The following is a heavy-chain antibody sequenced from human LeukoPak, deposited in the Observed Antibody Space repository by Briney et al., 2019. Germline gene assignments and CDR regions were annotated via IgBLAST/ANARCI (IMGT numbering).Heavy chain of an antibody. CDR2: IKKDGSEK. CDR1: GFDFSNYW. D-gene: IGHD1-26*01. J-gene: IGHJ4*02. V-gene: IGHV3-7*01. Sequence: GGSLRLSCAASGFDFSNYWMGWVRQAPGKGPEWVANIKKDGSEKYYADSVKGRFTISRDNTKSTLYLEMNSLRAEDTAVYYCGTLGVMWEIDYWGQGTLVTVSS. CDR3: GTLGVMWEIDY.